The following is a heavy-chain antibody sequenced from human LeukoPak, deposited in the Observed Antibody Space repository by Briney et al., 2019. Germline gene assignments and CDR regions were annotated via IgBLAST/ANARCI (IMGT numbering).Heavy chain of an antibody. CDR1: GYSFTAFY. D-gene: IGHD6-19*01. Sequence: ASVKVSCKASGYSFTAFYMHWVRQAPGQGLEWMGWINPNSGVTHYAPKFQGSITMISDTSITTVYMELSRLRSDDTAVYFCARGATGYSSGWYGVDYWGQGTLVTVSS. CDR2: INPNSGVT. CDR3: ARGATGYSSGWYGVDY. J-gene: IGHJ4*02. V-gene: IGHV1-2*02.